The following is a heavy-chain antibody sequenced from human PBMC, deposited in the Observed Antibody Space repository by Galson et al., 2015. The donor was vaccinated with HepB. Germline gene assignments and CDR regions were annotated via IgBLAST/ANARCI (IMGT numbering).Heavy chain of an antibody. J-gene: IGHJ4*02. CDR1: GYTFTCYY. Sequence: SVMFSCKASGYTFTCYYMHWVRQAPGQGLEWMGLINPNSGGSNYAQKFQGWVTMTRYTSNSTAYMELSRLRSDDTAVYYCAREGSGWYGALDYWGQGTLVTVSS. CDR3: AREGSGWYGALDY. V-gene: IGHV1-2*04. CDR2: INPNSGGS. D-gene: IGHD6-19*01.